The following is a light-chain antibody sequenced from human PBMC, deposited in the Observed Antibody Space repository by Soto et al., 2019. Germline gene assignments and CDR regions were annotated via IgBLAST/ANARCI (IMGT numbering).Light chain of an antibody. CDR2: AAS. V-gene: IGKV1-39*01. CDR3: QQTYSTPRT. CDR1: QSISSY. J-gene: IGKJ1*01. Sequence: DIQMTQSPSSLSASEGDRVTITCRASQSISSYLNWFQQRPGKAPKLLIYAASSLQSGVPSRFSGSGSGTDFTLTISSLQTEDFATYYCQQTYSTPRTFGQGTKVDIK.